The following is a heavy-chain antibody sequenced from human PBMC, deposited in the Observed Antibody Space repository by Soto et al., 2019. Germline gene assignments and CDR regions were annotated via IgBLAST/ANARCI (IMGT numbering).Heavy chain of an antibody. CDR2: LSSHGDKR. CDR3: AKDSMASGYEDSFDY. J-gene: IGHJ4*02. V-gene: IGHV3-30*18. CDR1: GLAFSAFG. Sequence: GGSLRLSCAASGLAFSAFGMLWVRQAPGKGLELVAFLSSHGDKRYYADSVQGRFIISRDNSKNTVYLQMNSLRPEDTAVYYCAKDSMASGYEDSFDYCGQGTLVTVS. D-gene: IGHD6-25*01.